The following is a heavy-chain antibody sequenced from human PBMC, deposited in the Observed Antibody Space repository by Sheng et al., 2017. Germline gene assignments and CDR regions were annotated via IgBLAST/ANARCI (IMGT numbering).Heavy chain of an antibody. CDR2: INHSGST. J-gene: IGHJ6*03. CDR3: ARVGGDSVVVYYYYYYMDV. V-gene: IGHV4-34*01. Sequence: QVQLQQWGAGLLKPSETLSLTCAVYGGSFSGYYWSWIRQPPGKGLEWIGEINHSGSTNYNPSLKSRVTISVDTSKNQFSLKLSSVTAADTAVYYCARVGGDSVVVYYYYYYMDVWGKGTTVTVSS. D-gene: IGHD2-15*01. CDR1: GGSFSGYY.